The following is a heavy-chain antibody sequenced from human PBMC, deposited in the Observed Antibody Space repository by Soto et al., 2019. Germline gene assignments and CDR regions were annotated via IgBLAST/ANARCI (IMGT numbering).Heavy chain of an antibody. V-gene: IGHV3-30-3*01. CDR3: ARALSGYSSGWYDY. J-gene: IGHJ4*02. D-gene: IGHD6-19*01. CDR2: ISYDGSNK. Sequence: GGSLRLSCAASGFTFSSYAMHWVRQAPGKGLEWVAVISYDGSNKYYADSVKGRFTISRDNSKNTLYLQMNSLRAEDTAVYYCARALSGYSSGWYDYWGQGTLVTVSS. CDR1: GFTFSSYA.